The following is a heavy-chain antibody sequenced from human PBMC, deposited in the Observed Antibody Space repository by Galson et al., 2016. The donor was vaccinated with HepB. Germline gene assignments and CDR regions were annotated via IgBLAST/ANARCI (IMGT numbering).Heavy chain of an antibody. CDR1: GYTLSSYG. CDR3: ARDVDYDSWSDSSHDNGMDV. D-gene: IGHD3-3*01. CDR2: ISGYNGNT. V-gene: IGHV1-18*04. Sequence: SVKVSCKASGYTLSSYGITWVRQAPGQGLEWMGWISGYNGNTNYAQNLQGRVTITTGTSTNTAYMELRSLRSDDTAVYYCARDVDYDSWSDSSHDNGMDVWGQGTTVTVSS. J-gene: IGHJ6*02.